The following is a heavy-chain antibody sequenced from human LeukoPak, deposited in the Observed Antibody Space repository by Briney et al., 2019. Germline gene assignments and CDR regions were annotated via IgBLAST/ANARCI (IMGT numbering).Heavy chain of an antibody. Sequence: GGSLRLSCAASGFTFTDYYMSWIRQAQGKGLEWVGRIKSKTDGGTTDYAAPVKGRFTISRDDSKNTLYLQMNSLKTEDTAVYYCTTEPDYGDYHNYFDYWGQGTLVTVSS. V-gene: IGHV3-15*01. CDR2: IKSKTDGGTT. D-gene: IGHD4-17*01. CDR1: GFTFTDYY. CDR3: TTEPDYGDYHNYFDY. J-gene: IGHJ4*02.